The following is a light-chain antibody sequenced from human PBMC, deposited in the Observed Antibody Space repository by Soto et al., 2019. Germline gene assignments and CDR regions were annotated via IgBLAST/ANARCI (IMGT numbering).Light chain of an antibody. CDR3: QQYDNWPLT. J-gene: IGKJ4*01. CDR1: QGVSSS. CDR2: GAS. Sequence: EIVMTQSPATLSVSPGERATLSCRASQGVSSSLAWYQQTPGQAPRLLIYGASTRATGIPARFSGSGSGTEFTLTSNSLQDEDFAFYYCQQYDNWPLTFGGGTKVEIK. V-gene: IGKV3-15*01.